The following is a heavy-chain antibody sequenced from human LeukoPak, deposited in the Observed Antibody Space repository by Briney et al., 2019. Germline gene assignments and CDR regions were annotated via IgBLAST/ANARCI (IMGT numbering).Heavy chain of an antibody. CDR3: AKDRSGYFSDFDY. D-gene: IGHD3-22*01. CDR2: ISCSGGST. CDR1: GFTFSSYA. V-gene: IGHV3-23*01. J-gene: IGHJ4*02. Sequence: GGSLRLSCAASGFTFSSYAMNWVRQAPGKGLEGVSTISCSGGSTYYADSVKGRFTISRDNSNNTLHLQMNRLSGEETDVYYCAKDRSGYFSDFDYWGQGTLVTVSS.